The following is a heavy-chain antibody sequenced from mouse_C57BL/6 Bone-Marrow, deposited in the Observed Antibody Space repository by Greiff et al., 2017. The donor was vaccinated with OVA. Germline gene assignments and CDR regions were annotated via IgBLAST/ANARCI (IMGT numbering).Heavy chain of an antibody. CDR2: INPNYGTT. CDR3: AFYYGSSYRYFDV. V-gene: IGHV1-39*01. CDR1: GYSLTDYN. J-gene: IGHJ1*03. D-gene: IGHD1-1*01. Sequence: VQLQQSGPELVKPGASVKISCKASGYSLTDYNMNWVKQSNGKSLEWIGVINPNYGTTSYNQKFKGKATLTVDQSSSTAYMQLNSLTSEDSAVYSCAFYYGSSYRYFDVWGTGTTVTVSS.